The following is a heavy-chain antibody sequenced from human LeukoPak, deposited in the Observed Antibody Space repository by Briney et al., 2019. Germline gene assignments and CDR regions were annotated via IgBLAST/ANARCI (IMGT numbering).Heavy chain of an antibody. CDR2: IYHSGST. D-gene: IGHD2-21*02. Sequence: SETLSLTCAVSGGSISSSNWWSWVRQPPGQGLEWIGEIYHSGSTNYNPSLKSRVTISVDKSKNQFSLKLSSVTAADTAVYYCARDGTVVTAIPRNWYFDLWGRGTLVTVSS. CDR3: ARDGTVVTAIPRNWYFDL. V-gene: IGHV4-4*02. J-gene: IGHJ2*01. CDR1: GGSISSSNW.